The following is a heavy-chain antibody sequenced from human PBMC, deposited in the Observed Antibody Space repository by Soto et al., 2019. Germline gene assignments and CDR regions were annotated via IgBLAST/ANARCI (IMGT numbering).Heavy chain of an antibody. V-gene: IGHV2-5*01. CDR2: IYWNDDK. D-gene: IGHD6-13*01. J-gene: IGHJ5*02. Sequence: SGPTLVNPTQTLTLTCTFSGFSLSTSGVGVGWIRQPPGKALEWLALIYWNDDKRYSPSLKSRLTITKDTSKNQVVLTMTNMDPVDTATYYCAHGRGDVAAAGKCWFDPWGQGTLVTVSS. CDR1: GFSLSTSGVG. CDR3: AHGRGDVAAAGKCWFDP.